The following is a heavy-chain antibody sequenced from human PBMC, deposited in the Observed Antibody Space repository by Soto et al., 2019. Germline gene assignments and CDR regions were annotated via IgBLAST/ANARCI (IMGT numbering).Heavy chain of an antibody. CDR3: ARLLGTSFDL. CDR1: GFTFSDHF. D-gene: IGHD2-8*02. Sequence: GGSLRLSCAASGFTFSDHFMDWGRQAPGKGLEWVGRARNKVYSYTTAYAASVKGRFTISRDDSKNSLYLEMNSLKPEDTAVYFCARLLGTSFDLWGQGTLVTVSS. V-gene: IGHV3-72*01. CDR2: ARNKVYSYTT. J-gene: IGHJ4*02.